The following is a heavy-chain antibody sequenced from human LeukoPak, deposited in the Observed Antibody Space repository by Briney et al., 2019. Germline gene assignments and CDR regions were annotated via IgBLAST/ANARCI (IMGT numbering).Heavy chain of an antibody. CDR2: IYHSGST. V-gene: IGHV4-38-2*02. J-gene: IGHJ4*02. Sequence: SETLSLTCTVSGYSISSGYYWGWIRQPPGKGLEWIGSIYHSGSTYYNPSLKSRVTISVDTSKNQFSLKLSSVTAADTAVYYCARCITGTAGEIWDYWGQGTLVTVSS. D-gene: IGHD1-20*01. CDR1: GYSISSGYY. CDR3: ARCITGTAGEIWDY.